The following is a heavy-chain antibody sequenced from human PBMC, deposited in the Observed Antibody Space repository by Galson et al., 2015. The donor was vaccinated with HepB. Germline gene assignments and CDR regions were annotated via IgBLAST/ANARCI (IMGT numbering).Heavy chain of an antibody. V-gene: IGHV3-33*01. Sequence: SLRLSCAASGFTFSSNGMHWVRQAPGKGLEWVAVIWYDGSNKYYADSVKGRFTISRDNSKNTLYLQMNSLRAEDTAVYYCARDFSQYQPHFPGYWGQGTLVTVSS. CDR3: ARDFSQYQPHFPGY. CDR1: GFTFSSNG. J-gene: IGHJ4*02. CDR2: IWYDGSNK. D-gene: IGHD2-2*01.